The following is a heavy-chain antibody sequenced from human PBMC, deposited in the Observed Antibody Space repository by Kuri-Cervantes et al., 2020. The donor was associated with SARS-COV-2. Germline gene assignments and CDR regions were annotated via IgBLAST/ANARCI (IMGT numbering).Heavy chain of an antibody. D-gene: IGHD3-22*01. CDR2: FDPEDGET. Sequence: ASVKVSCKVSGYTLTELSMHWVRQAPGKGLEWMGGFDPEDGETIYAQKFQGRVTMTEDTSTDTAYMELSSLRSEDTAVYYCATAIGPHYDSSGHDAFDIWGQGTMVTVSS. CDR3: ATAIGPHYDSSGHDAFDI. CDR1: GYTLTELS. J-gene: IGHJ3*02. V-gene: IGHV1-24*01.